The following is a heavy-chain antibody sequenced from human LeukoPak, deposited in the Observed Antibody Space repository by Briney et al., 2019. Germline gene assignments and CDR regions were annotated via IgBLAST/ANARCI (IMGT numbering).Heavy chain of an antibody. D-gene: IGHD1-26*01. V-gene: IGHV1-24*01. Sequence: ASVKVSCKVSGYTLTELSIHWVRQAPGKGLEWMGGFDPEDGETIYAQKFQGRVTMTEDTSTDTAYMELSSLRSEDTAVYYCATSKIVGATPDGRLNYWGQGTLVTVSS. CDR1: GYTLTELS. CDR2: FDPEDGET. CDR3: ATSKIVGATPDGRLNY. J-gene: IGHJ4*02.